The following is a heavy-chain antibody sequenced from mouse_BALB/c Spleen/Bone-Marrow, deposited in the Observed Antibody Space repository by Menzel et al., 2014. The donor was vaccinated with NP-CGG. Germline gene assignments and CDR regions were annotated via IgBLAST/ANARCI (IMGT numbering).Heavy chain of an antibody. J-gene: IGHJ4*01. Sequence: VQLQQSGAELVRPGASVKVSCKASGYTFTNYWINWVRQRPGQGLEWIGNVYPSDSYSNYNQKFKDKATLTVDKSSSTAYMQHSSPTSEDSAVYYCTRRDRYDYYGVDYWGQGTSVTVSS. V-gene: IGHV1-69*02. CDR3: TRRDRYDYYGVDY. CDR1: GYTFTNYW. D-gene: IGHD2-14*01. CDR2: VYPSDSYS.